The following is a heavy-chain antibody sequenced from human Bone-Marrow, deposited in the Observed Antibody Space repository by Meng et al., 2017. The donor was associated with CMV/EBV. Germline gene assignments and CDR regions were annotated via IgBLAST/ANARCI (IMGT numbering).Heavy chain of an antibody. J-gene: IGHJ6*02. CDR2: IYSGGST. CDR1: GFTVSSNY. V-gene: IGHV3-53*05. D-gene: IGHD2-2*01. CDR3: ASLSSTRVYYYYGVDV. Sequence: GESLKISCAASGFTVSSNYMSWVRQAPGKGLEWVSVIYSGGSTYYADSVKGRFTISRDNSKNTLYLQMNSLRPEDTAVYYCASLSSTRVYYYYGVDVWGQGTTVTVSS.